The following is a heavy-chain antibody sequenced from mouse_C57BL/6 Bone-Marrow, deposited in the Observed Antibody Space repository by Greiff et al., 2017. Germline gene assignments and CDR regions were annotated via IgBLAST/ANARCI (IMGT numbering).Heavy chain of an antibody. D-gene: IGHD1-1*01. V-gene: IGHV1-26*01. Sequence: EVQLQQSGPELVKPGASVKISCKASGYTFTDYYMNWVKQSHGKSLEWIGDINPNNGGTSYNQKFKGKATLTVDKSSSTAHMELRSLTSEDSAVYYCASYGSSYEAMDYWGQGTSVTVSS. CDR1: GYTFTDYY. CDR2: INPNNGGT. CDR3: ASYGSSYEAMDY. J-gene: IGHJ4*01.